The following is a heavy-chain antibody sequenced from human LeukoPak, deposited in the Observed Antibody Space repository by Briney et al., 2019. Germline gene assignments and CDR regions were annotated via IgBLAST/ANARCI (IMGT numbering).Heavy chain of an antibody. J-gene: IGHJ4*02. V-gene: IGHV1-2*02. CDR2: INPNSGGT. Sequence: RASVKVSCKASGYTFTGYYMHWVRQAPGQGLEWMGWINPNSGGTNYAQKFQGRVTMTRDTSISTAYMELSRLRSDDTAVYYCAREVSSSWYFDYWGQGTLVTVSS. D-gene: IGHD6-13*01. CDR3: AREVSSSWYFDY. CDR1: GYTFTGYY.